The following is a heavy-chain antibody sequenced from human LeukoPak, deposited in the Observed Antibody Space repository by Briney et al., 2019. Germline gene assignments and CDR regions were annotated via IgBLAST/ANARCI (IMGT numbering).Heavy chain of an antibody. Sequence: PGGSLRLSCAVSGFTSSSYWMSWVRQAPGKGLEWVANIKQDGSEKYYVDSVKGRFTISRDNSKNTLYLQMNSLRAEDTAVYYCAKDDYYDTSGYRDWGQGTLVTVSS. CDR3: AKDDYYDTSGYRD. V-gene: IGHV3-7*01. D-gene: IGHD3-22*01. CDR2: IKQDGSEK. J-gene: IGHJ4*02. CDR1: GFTSSSYW.